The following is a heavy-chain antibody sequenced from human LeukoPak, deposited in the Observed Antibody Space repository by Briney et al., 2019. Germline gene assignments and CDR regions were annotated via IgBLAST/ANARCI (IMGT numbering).Heavy chain of an antibody. Sequence: GGSLRLSCAASGFTFSSYGMHWVRQAPGKGLEWVAFIRYDGSNKYYADSVKGRFTISRNNSKNTLYLQMNSLRAEDTAVYYCAKGRWLQLSGWFDPWGQGTLVTVSS. CDR3: AKGRWLQLSGWFDP. CDR2: IRYDGSNK. D-gene: IGHD5-24*01. J-gene: IGHJ5*02. CDR1: GFTFSSYG. V-gene: IGHV3-30*02.